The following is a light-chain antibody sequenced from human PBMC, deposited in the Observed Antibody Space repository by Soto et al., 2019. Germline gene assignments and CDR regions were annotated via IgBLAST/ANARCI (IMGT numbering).Light chain of an antibody. CDR1: ESVSSSY. V-gene: IGKV3-20*01. Sequence: EIVLTQSPGTLSLSPGERATLSCRASESVSSSYLAWYQQKPGQAPRLLIHGASSRATGIPDRFSGSGSGTDFTLTINRLEPEDFAMYYCQQYDSSPPRLTFGGGTKVEIK. J-gene: IGKJ4*01. CDR3: QQYDSSPPRLT. CDR2: GAS.